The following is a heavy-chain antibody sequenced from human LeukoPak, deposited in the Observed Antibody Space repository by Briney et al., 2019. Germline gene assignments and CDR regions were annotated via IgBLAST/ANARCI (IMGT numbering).Heavy chain of an antibody. J-gene: IGHJ6*02. CDR2: IYPGDSDT. V-gene: IGHV5-51*01. D-gene: IGHD6-19*01. CDR1: GYSFTSYW. Sequence: GESLKISCKGSGYSFTSYWIGWVRQMPGKGLEWMGIIYPGDSDTRYSPSFQGQVTISADKSISTAYLQWSSLKASDTAMYYCARHAAEAVGSFGYYYYYYGMDVWGQGTTVTVSS. CDR3: ARHAAEAVGSFGYYYYYYGMDV.